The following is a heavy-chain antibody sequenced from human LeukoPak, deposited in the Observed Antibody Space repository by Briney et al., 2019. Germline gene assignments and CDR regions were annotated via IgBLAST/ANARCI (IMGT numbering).Heavy chain of an antibody. V-gene: IGHV4-38-2*02. CDR3: ARDETMGSFDF. J-gene: IGHJ4*02. CDR1: GYSISCGYY. D-gene: IGHD1-26*01. Sequence: KPSETLSLTCTVSGYSISCGYYWGWSRRPPGKGLEWIGIIYHSGSTFYNPSLKSRVAISVDTSKNQVSLKLSSVTAADTAVYCCARDETMGSFDFWGQGALVTVS. CDR2: IYHSGST.